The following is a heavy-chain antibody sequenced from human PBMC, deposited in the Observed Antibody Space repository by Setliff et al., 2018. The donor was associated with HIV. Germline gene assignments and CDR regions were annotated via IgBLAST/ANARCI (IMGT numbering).Heavy chain of an antibody. Sequence: ASVKVSCKASGYTFTGYHMHWVRRAPGQGLEWMGWINPNSGGTNYSQKFQGRVTMTRDTSISKAYMELSRLRSDDTAVYYCARAPYGDYGINFNAFDLWGQGTLVTVSS. CDR3: ARAPYGDYGINFNAFDL. CDR1: GYTFTGYH. D-gene: IGHD4-17*01. J-gene: IGHJ3*01. V-gene: IGHV1-2*02. CDR2: INPNSGGT.